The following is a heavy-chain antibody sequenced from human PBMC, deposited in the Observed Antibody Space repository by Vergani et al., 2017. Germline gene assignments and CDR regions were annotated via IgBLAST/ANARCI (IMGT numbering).Heavy chain of an antibody. CDR2: ISYDGSNK. V-gene: IGHV3-30-3*01. Sequence: QVQLVESGGGVVQPGRSLRLSCAASGFTFSSYAMHWVRQAPGKGLEWVAVISYDGSNKYYADSVKGRFTISRDNSKNTLYLQMNSLRAEDTAVYYCARDIRRYCSSTSCCVPMDVWGKGTTVTVSS. D-gene: IGHD2-2*01. J-gene: IGHJ6*04. CDR1: GFTFSSYA. CDR3: ARDIRRYCSSTSCCVPMDV.